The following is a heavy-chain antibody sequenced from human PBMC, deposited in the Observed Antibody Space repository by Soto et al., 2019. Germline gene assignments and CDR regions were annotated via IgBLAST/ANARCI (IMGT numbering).Heavy chain of an antibody. J-gene: IGHJ4*02. Sequence: VKLLESGGGLVQPGGSLRLSCAASGFTFSTYAMNWVRQAPGKGLEWVSTISNTGGTTYYAASVKGRFTVSRDNSKNKMSLQINGLGDEDTAVYYCAKRGGYSYGFLDSWGQGILVAVSS. V-gene: IGHV3-23*01. CDR3: AKRGGYSYGFLDS. D-gene: IGHD5-18*01. CDR2: ISNTGGTT. CDR1: GFTFSTYA.